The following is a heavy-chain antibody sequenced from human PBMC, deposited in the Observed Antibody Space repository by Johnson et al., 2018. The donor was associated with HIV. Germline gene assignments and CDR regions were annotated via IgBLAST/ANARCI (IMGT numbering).Heavy chain of an antibody. CDR3: ARDPGRYCSGGSCYVEDAFDI. V-gene: IGHV3-66*01. Sequence: MQLVESGGGVVQPGRSLRLSCAASGFTVSSNYMSWVRQAPGKGLEWVSVIYSGGSTYYADSVKGRFTISRDNSKNTLYLQMNSLRAEDTAVYYCARDPGRYCSGGSCYVEDAFDIWGQGTMVTVSS. J-gene: IGHJ3*02. CDR1: GFTVSSNY. CDR2: IYSGGST. D-gene: IGHD2-15*01.